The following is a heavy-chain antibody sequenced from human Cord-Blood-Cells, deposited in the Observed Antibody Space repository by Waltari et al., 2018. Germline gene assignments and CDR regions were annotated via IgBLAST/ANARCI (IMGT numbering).Heavy chain of an antibody. V-gene: IGHV3-30*18. D-gene: IGHD1-7*01. CDR2: ISYDGSNK. CDR3: AKGWLELLGYAFDI. J-gene: IGHJ3*02. Sequence: ESGGGVVQPGRSLRLSCAASGFTFSSYGMHWVRQAPGKGLEWVAVISYDGSNKYYADSVKGRFTISRDNSKNTLYLQMNSLRAEDTAVYYCAKGWLELLGYAFDIWGQGTMVTVSS. CDR1: GFTFSSYG.